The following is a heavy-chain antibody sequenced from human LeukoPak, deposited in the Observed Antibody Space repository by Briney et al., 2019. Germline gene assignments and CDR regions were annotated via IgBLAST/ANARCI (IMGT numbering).Heavy chain of an antibody. CDR2: ITGTT. Sequence: PGGSLRLSCAASGFTFSSYAMSWVRQAPGKGLEWVSRITGTTFYADSVKGRFTISRDNSKNTLYPQMNSLRAEDTAVYFCAKYCTGGGCYRGMDVWGQGTTVTVSS. D-gene: IGHD2-8*02. CDR1: GFTFSSYA. J-gene: IGHJ6*02. CDR3: AKYCTGGGCYRGMDV. V-gene: IGHV3-23*01.